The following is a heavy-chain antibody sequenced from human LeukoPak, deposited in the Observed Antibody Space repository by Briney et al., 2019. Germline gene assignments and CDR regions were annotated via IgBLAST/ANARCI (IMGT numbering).Heavy chain of an antibody. V-gene: IGHV1-2*02. J-gene: IGHJ5*02. CDR3: ARDGEDVFRAALRYFDWLPSEGWFDP. CDR2: INPNSGGT. D-gene: IGHD3-9*01. Sequence: ASVKVSCKASGYTFTGYYMHWVRQAPGQGLEWMGWINPNSGGTNYAQKFQGRVTMTRDTSISTAYMELSRLRSDDTAVYYCARDGEDVFRAALRYFDWLPSEGWFDPWGQGTLVTVSS. CDR1: GYTFTGYY.